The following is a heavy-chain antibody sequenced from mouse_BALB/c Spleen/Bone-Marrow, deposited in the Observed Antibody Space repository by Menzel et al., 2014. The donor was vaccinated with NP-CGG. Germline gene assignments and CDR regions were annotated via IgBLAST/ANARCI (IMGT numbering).Heavy chain of an antibody. D-gene: IGHD2-14*01. CDR2: ISSYYGDA. V-gene: IGHV1-67*01. CDR3: ARSGKVRNAMDY. J-gene: IGHJ4*01. Sequence: VQRVESGAELVRPGVSVKISCKGSGYTFTDYALHWVKQSHTKSLEWIGLISSYYGDATYNQKFEGKATMTVDKSSSTAFLELARLTSEDSAIYYCARSGKVRNAMDYWGQGTSVTVSS. CDR1: GYTFTDYA.